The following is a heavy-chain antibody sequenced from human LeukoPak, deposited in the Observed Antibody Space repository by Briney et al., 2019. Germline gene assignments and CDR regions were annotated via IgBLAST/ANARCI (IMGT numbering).Heavy chain of an antibody. CDR3: ARGRASAFDV. CDR2: TYYTSKWNT. J-gene: IGHJ3*01. D-gene: IGHD6-25*01. V-gene: IGHV6-1*01. CDR1: RDSVSTSGVA. Sequence: SQTLSLTCAISRDSVSTSGVAWNWVRQSPSRGLEWLGRTYYTSKWNTHYTVSVKSRIVVNPDTSKNQISLQLNSVTSEDTAVYYCARGRASAFDVWGQGTMVTVSS.